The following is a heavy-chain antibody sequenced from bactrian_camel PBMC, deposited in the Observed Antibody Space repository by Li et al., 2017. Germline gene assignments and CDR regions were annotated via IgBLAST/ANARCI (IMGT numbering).Heavy chain of an antibody. CDR3: VKGLEVTD. CDR1: GFTFSSSA. CDR2: IDSSGDT. J-gene: IGHJ4*01. D-gene: IGHD2*01. Sequence: QLVESGGGLVQPGGSLRLSCAASGFTFSSSAMSWVRQVPGKGLEWVSSIDSSGDTDYADSMKGRFTISRDNAENTLYLEMNSLKPEDTAMYYCVKGLEVTDWGQGTQVTVS. V-gene: IGHV3S31*01.